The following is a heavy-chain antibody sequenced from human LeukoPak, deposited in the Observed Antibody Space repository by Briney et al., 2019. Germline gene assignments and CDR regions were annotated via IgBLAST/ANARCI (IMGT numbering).Heavy chain of an antibody. CDR2: INHSGST. Sequence: SETLSLTCAVYGGSFSGYYWSWIRQPPGKGLEWIGEINHSGSTNYNPSPKSRVTISVDTSKNQFSLKLSSVTAADTAFYYCARQYSTNWYDDRGWFDPWGQGTLVTVSS. V-gene: IGHV4-34*01. CDR1: GGSFSGYY. J-gene: IGHJ5*02. CDR3: ARQYSTNWYDDRGWFDP. D-gene: IGHD6-13*01.